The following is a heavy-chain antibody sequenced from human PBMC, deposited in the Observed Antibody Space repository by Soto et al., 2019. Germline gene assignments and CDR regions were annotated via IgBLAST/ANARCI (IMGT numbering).Heavy chain of an antibody. Sequence: ASVKVSCKASGYTFTIYDINWVRQATGQGLEWMGWMNPNSGNTGYAQKFQGRVTMTRNTSISTAYMELSSLRSEDTAVYYCARSRGAPIYDFWSGPDNWFDPWGQGTLVTVSS. CDR1: GYTFTIYD. V-gene: IGHV1-8*01. J-gene: IGHJ5*02. CDR3: ARSRGAPIYDFWSGPDNWFDP. CDR2: MNPNSGNT. D-gene: IGHD3-3*01.